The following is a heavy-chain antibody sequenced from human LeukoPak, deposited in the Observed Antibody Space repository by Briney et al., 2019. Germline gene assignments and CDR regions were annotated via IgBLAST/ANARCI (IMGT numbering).Heavy chain of an antibody. CDR3: AKGSESGYSYGYSYYYYMDV. J-gene: IGHJ6*03. D-gene: IGHD5-18*01. CDR1: GFTFRSYW. V-gene: IGHV3-7*03. CDR2: ITPDGSDK. Sequence: GGSLRLSCAVSGFTFRSYWMGWVRQTPGKGLEWVANITPDGSDKYYVVSVKGRFTISRDNAKNSLYLQMNSLSAEDTAVYYCAKGSESGYSYGYSYYYYMDVWGEGTTVTVSS.